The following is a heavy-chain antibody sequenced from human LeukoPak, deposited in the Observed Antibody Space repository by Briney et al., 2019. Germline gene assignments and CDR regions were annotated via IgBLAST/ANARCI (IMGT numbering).Heavy chain of an antibody. D-gene: IGHD6-19*01. CDR2: IWYDGSNK. Sequence: PGGSLRLSXAASGFTFSSYGMHWVGQAPGKGLEWVAVIWYDGSNKYYADSVKGRFTISRDNSKNTLYLQMNSLRAEDTAVYYCAKTTTGYSSGWYYYYYMDVWGKGTTVTVSS. CDR1: GFTFSSYG. J-gene: IGHJ6*03. V-gene: IGHV3-33*06. CDR3: AKTTTGYSSGWYYYYYMDV.